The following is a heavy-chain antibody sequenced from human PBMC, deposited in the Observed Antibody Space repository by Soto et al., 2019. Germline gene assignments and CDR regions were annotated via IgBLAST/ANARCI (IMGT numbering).Heavy chain of an antibody. CDR1: GGSISSGGYS. J-gene: IGHJ6*02. V-gene: IGHV4-30-2*01. CDR3: ARGLGITIFGVVQDYYYGMDV. Sequence: SETLSLTCAVSGGSISSGGYSWSWIRQPPGKGLEWIGYIYHSGSTYYNPSLKSRVTISVDRSKNQFSLKLSSVTAADTAVYYCARGLGITIFGVVQDYYYGMDVWGQGTTVTVSS. D-gene: IGHD3-3*01. CDR2: IYHSGST.